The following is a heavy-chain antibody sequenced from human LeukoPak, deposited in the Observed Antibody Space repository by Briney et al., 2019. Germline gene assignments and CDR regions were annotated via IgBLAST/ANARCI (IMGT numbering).Heavy chain of an antibody. CDR3: ARVERDYYYGMDV. Sequence: SETLSLTCTVSGGSISSYYWSWIRQPPGKGLEWIGHIYYSGSTNYNPSLKSRVTISVDTSKNQFSLKLSSVTAADTAVYYCARVERDYYYGMDVWGQGTTVTVSS. V-gene: IGHV4-59*01. D-gene: IGHD1-1*01. CDR2: IYYSGST. J-gene: IGHJ6*02. CDR1: GGSISSYY.